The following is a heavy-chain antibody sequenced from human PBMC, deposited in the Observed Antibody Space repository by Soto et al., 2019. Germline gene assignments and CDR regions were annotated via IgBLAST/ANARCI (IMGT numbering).Heavy chain of an antibody. J-gene: IGHJ6*02. CDR2: ISYTGRT. CDR1: GDSVTSGSYY. V-gene: IGHV4-61*03. CDR3: AREWGLLPYYVMNV. Sequence: QVPLQESAPGLVKPSETLSLTCIVSGDSVTSGSYYWTWLRQPPGKGLEWIGYISYTGRTKYNPSLQSRVTISVDTSKNDFSLNLSSVTAADTAVYFCAREWGLLPYYVMNVWGHGTAVTVSS. D-gene: IGHD7-27*01.